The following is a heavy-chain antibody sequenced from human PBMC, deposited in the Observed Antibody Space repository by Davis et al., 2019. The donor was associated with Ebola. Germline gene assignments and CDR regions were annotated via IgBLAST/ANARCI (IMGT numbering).Heavy chain of an antibody. CDR1: GFIFSHYW. CDR2: IKQDGGEK. D-gene: IGHD6-13*01. J-gene: IGHJ4*02. V-gene: IGHV3-7*01. CDR3: AKSRIAAAVLQHFDY. Sequence: PGGSLRLSCAASGFIFSHYWMSWVRQAPGKGPEWVAIIKQDGGEKYYVDSVKGRFTISRDNAKNSLYLQMNSLRDEDTAVYYCAKSRIAAAVLQHFDYWGQGTLVTVSS.